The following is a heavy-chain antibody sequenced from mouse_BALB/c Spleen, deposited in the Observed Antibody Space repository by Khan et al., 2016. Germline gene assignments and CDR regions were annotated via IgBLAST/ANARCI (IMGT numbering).Heavy chain of an antibody. J-gene: IGHJ4*01. CDR3: ARRGGNDYYSMDY. V-gene: IGHV1-63*02. D-gene: IGHD1-1*02. CDR1: GYNFTNYW. Sequence: QVQLQQSGAELVRPGTSVKMSCKAAGYNFTNYWIGWVKQRPGHGLEWIGDIYPGGDYTEYNEKFKGKATLTADTSSTTVYMQFSSLTSEDSAIYYCARRGGNDYYSMDYWGQGTSVTVSS. CDR2: IYPGGDYT.